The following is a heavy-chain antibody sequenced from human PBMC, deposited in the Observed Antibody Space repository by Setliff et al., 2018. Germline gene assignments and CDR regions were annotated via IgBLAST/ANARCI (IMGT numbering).Heavy chain of an antibody. D-gene: IGHD3-10*01. Sequence: SETLSLTCTVSGDSISSTSYQWGWVRQPPGKGLEWIGSIYYTGTAYYNPSLKCRVTISVDTSKNQFSLQVTSLAATDTALYFCARHEFVGGYYGSVTYRHFDYWGQGILVTSPQ. V-gene: IGHV4-39*01. CDR1: GDSISSTSYQ. J-gene: IGHJ4*02. CDR2: IYYTGTA. CDR3: ARHEFVGGYYGSVTYRHFDY.